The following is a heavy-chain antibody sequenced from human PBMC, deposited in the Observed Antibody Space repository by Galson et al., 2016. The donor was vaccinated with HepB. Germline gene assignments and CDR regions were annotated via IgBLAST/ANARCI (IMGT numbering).Heavy chain of an antibody. CDR1: GYNFANYW. Sequence: QSGAEVKKPGESLRISCKVSGYNFANYWIIWVRQMAGKGLEWMGRIDPTDSYTSYSPSFQGHVAISVDKSISTAYLQWGSLKASDTAVYYCARRGQSCTDGVCPGYYYQFLDVWGKGTTVTVSS. CDR3: ARRGQSCTDGVCPGYYYQFLDV. J-gene: IGHJ6*03. V-gene: IGHV5-10-1*01. D-gene: IGHD2-8*01. CDR2: IDPTDSYT.